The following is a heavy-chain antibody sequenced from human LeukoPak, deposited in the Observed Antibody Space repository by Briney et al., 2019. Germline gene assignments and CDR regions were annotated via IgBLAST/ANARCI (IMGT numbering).Heavy chain of an antibody. CDR3: ARVSEEMATITFDY. CDR1: GYTFISYD. V-gene: IGHV1-18*01. J-gene: IGHJ4*02. D-gene: IGHD5-24*01. CDR2: ISAYNGNT. Sequence: GASLQVSCKASGYTFISYDISWVRQAPGQGLEWMGWISAYNGNTNYAHKLQGRVTMTTDTSTSTAYLELRSLRSDDTAVYYCARVSEEMATITFDYWGQGTLVTVSS.